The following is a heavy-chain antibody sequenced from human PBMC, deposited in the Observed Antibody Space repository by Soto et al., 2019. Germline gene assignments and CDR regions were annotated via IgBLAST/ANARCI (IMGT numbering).Heavy chain of an antibody. V-gene: IGHV3-53*01. CDR3: ARELPPDL. CDR1: GFTVSSKY. D-gene: IGHD2-15*01. CDR2: IWSAGLT. J-gene: IGHJ5*02. Sequence: GGSLRLSCAASGFTVSSKYMNWVRQAPGKGLEWVSIIWSAGLTYYADSVRGRFTISRDISENILFLQMNNLRAEDSAIYYCARELPPDLWGQGTLVTVSS.